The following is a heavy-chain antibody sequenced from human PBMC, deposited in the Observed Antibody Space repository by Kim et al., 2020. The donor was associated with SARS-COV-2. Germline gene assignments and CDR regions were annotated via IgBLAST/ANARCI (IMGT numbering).Heavy chain of an antibody. J-gene: IGHJ4*02. D-gene: IGHD3-22*01. Sequence: YGQKFRGRVTMTRDTSISTVYMELGTLTTDDTAVYYCARDPGAREVGIECWGQGTLVTVSS. CDR3: ARDPGAREVGIEC. V-gene: IGHV1-2*02.